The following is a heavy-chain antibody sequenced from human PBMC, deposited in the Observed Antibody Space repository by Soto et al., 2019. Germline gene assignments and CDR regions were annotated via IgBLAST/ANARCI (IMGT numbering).Heavy chain of an antibody. CDR3: GGISVGS. Sequence: EVQLLESGGGLVQPGGFLRLSCGASGFTFSSYGLNWVRQAPGKGLEWVSVISDSGTTYYADSVKGRFTISRDNSKNTLHLQMSSLRAEDTAVYYCGGISVGSWGQGTLVTVSS. V-gene: IGHV3-23*01. J-gene: IGHJ5*02. CDR2: ISDSGTT. CDR1: GFTFSSYG. D-gene: IGHD6-19*01.